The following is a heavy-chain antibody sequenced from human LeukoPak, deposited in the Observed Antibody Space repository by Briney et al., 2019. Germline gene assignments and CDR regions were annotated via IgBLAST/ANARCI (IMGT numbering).Heavy chain of an antibody. D-gene: IGHD2-2*01. CDR1: GYIFTDYY. V-gene: IGHV1-18*04. J-gene: IGHJ4*02. CDR2: ISAYNGNT. CDR3: ARGSTSCYDY. Sequence: ASVKVSCKASGYIFTDYYMHWVRQAPGQELGWMGRISAYNGNTNYAQKLQGRVTMTTDTSTSTAYMELRSLRSDDTAVYYCARGSTSCYDYWGQGTLVTVSS.